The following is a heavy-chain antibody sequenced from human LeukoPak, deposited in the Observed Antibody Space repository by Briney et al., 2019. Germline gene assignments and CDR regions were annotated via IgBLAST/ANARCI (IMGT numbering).Heavy chain of an antibody. CDR2: IYPGDSDT. J-gene: IGHJ4*02. Sequence: GESLKISCKGSGYSFTSYWIAWVRQMPGKGLEWMGIIYPGDSDTRYSPSFQGQVTISADKSISTAYLQWSSLKASDTAMYYCARQSAFSSSFYFDYWAREPWSPSPQ. V-gene: IGHV5-51*01. CDR3: ARQSAFSSSFYFDY. D-gene: IGHD6-13*01. CDR1: GYSFTSYW.